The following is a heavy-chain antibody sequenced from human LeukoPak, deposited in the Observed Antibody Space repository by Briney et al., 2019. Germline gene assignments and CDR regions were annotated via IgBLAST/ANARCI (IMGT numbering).Heavy chain of an antibody. Sequence: PGGSLRLSCAASGFTFSSYAMSWVRQAPGKGLEWVSAISGSGGSTYYADSVKGRFTISRDNSKNTLYLQMNSLRAEDTAVYYCAKAYYYDFWSGYSDDAFDIWGQGTMVTVSS. CDR3: AKAYYYDFWSGYSDDAFDI. D-gene: IGHD3-3*01. CDR2: ISGSGGST. J-gene: IGHJ3*02. CDR1: GFTFSSYA. V-gene: IGHV3-23*01.